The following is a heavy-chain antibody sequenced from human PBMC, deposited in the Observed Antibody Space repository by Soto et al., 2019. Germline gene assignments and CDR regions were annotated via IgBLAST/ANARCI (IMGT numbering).Heavy chain of an antibody. CDR3: AKDPGDYPSDYFDY. CDR1: GFTFSSYA. D-gene: IGHD4-17*01. CDR2: ISGSGFST. J-gene: IGHJ4*02. V-gene: IGHV3-23*01. Sequence: EVQLLESGGGLVQPGGSLRLSCAASGFTFSSYAMSWVRQAPGKGLEWVSAISGSGFSTYYAESVKGRFTVSRDTSKNTPFLQMNCLSAEDTAVYYCAKDPGDYPSDYFDYWGQGTLVTVSS.